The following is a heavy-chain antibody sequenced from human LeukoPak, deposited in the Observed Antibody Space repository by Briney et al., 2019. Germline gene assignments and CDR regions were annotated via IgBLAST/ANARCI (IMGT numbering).Heavy chain of an antibody. Sequence: GASVKVSCKASGYTFTDYYFHWVRQAPGQGLEWMGWISPNSGGTNYAQKFQGRVTMTRDTSISTTYMELSSLTSDDTAVYYCARDYSGYPELWGFDYWGQGTLVTVSS. CDR3: ARDYSGYPELWGFDY. CDR2: ISPNSGGT. D-gene: IGHD5-12*01. J-gene: IGHJ4*02. V-gene: IGHV1-2*02. CDR1: GYTFTDYY.